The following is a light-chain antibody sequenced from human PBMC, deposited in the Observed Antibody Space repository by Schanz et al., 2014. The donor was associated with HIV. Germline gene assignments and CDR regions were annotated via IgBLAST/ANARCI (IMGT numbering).Light chain of an antibody. J-gene: IGKJ4*01. CDR2: GAS. Sequence: EIEMTQSPATLSVSPGERATLSCRASQSVSSNLAWYQQKPGQAPRLLIYGASTRATGIPARFRGSGSGTEFTLTISSLQPEDFATYYCQQSYSTPLTFGGGTKVEIK. CDR1: QSVSSN. CDR3: QQSYSTPLT. V-gene: IGKV3-15*01.